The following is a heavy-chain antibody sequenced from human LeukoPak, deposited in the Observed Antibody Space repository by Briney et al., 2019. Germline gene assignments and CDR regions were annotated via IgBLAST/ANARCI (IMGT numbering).Heavy chain of an antibody. CDR1: GFTFSSYG. J-gene: IGHJ3*02. V-gene: IGHV3-30*02. Sequence: GGSLRLSCAASGFTFSSYGMHWVRQAPGKGLEWVAFIRYDGSNKYYADSVKGRFTISRDNAKNSLYLQMNSLRAEDTAVYYCARDSDVLLWFGELNGAFDIWGQGTMVTVPP. CDR2: IRYDGSNK. D-gene: IGHD3-10*01. CDR3: ARDSDVLLWFGELNGAFDI.